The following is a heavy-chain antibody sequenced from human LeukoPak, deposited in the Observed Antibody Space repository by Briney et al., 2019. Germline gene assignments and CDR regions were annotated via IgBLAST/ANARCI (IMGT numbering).Heavy chain of an antibody. D-gene: IGHD2-2*01. V-gene: IGHV3-30*02. CDR3: AKILGYCSSTSCYDY. Sequence: RPGGSLRLSCAASGFTFSSYGMHWVRQAPGKGLEWVAFIRYDGSNKYYADSVKGRFTISRDNSKNTLYLQMNSLRAEDTAVYYCAKILGYCSSTSCYDYWGQGTLVTVSS. CDR2: IRYDGSNK. CDR1: GFTFSSYG. J-gene: IGHJ4*02.